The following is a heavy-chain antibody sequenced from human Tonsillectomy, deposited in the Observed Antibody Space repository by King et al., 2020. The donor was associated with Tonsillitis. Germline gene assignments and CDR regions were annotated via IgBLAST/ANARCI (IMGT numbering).Heavy chain of an antibody. CDR2: ISGTVGDT. CDR1: GFTFSSFA. V-gene: IGHV3-23*04. Sequence: VQLVESGGDLVQPGGSLRLSCAASGFTFSSFAMSWVRQAPGKGLEWVSTISGTVGDTYYAASVKGRFTISGDNSKNTLSLPMNSLRAEDTAVYYCAKNLPDGSGWYRDFFDYWGQGTLVTVSS. CDR3: AKNLPDGSGWYRDFFDY. D-gene: IGHD6-19*01. J-gene: IGHJ4*02.